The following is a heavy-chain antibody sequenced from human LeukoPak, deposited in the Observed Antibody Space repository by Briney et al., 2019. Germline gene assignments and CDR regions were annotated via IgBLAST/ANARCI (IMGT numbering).Heavy chain of an antibody. D-gene: IGHD3-10*01. CDR2: ISAYNGNT. Sequence: GASVKVSCKASGYTFTSYGISWVRQAPGQGLEWMGWISAYNGNTNYAQKLQGRVTMTTDTSTSTAYMELRSLRSDDTAVYYCARRVGLLWFGDGSYYFDYWGQGTLVTVSS. V-gene: IGHV1-18*01. J-gene: IGHJ4*02. CDR1: GYTFTSYG. CDR3: ARRVGLLWFGDGSYYFDY.